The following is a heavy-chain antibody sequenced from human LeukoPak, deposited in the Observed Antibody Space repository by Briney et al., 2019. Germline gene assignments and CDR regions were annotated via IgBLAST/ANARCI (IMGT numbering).Heavy chain of an antibody. CDR1: GGTFSSYA. J-gene: IGHJ4*02. D-gene: IGHD3-22*01. CDR3: ARDQQNYYDSSGYGY. V-gene: IGHV1-69*01. Sequence: SVKVSCKASGGTFSSYAISWVRQAPGQGLEWMGGIIPIFGTANYAQKFQGRVTITADESTSTAYMELSSLRSEGTAVYYCARDQQNYYDSSGYGYWGQGTLVTVSS. CDR2: IIPIFGTA.